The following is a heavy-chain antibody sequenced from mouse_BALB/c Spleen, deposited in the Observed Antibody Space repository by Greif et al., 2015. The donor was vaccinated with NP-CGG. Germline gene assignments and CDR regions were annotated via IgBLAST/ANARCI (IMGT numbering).Heavy chain of an antibody. J-gene: IGHJ2*01. Sequence: EVQLQQSGGGLVKPGGSLKLSCAASGFTFSSYAMSWVRQSPEKRLEWVAEISSGGSYTYYPDTVTGRFTISRDNAKNTLYLEMSSLRSEDTAMYYCAREGRTSYFDYWGQGTTLTVSS. CDR1: GFTFSSYA. CDR2: ISSGGSYT. V-gene: IGHV5-9-4*01. CDR3: AREGRTSYFDY.